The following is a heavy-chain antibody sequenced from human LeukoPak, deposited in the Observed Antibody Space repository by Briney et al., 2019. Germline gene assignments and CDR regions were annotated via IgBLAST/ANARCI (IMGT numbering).Heavy chain of an antibody. D-gene: IGHD6-19*01. Sequence: GGSLRLSCAASGFTFSSYGMHWVRQAPGKGLEWVSSISSSSNYIYYADSVKGRFTISRDNAKNSLYLQMTSLRAEDTAVYYCARDPSSGWYLKGWFDPWGQGTLVTVSS. V-gene: IGHV3-21*01. CDR2: ISSSSNYI. J-gene: IGHJ5*02. CDR3: ARDPSSGWYLKGWFDP. CDR1: GFTFSSYG.